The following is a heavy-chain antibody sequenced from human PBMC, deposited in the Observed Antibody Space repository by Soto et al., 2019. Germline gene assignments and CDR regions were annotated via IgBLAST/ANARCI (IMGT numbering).Heavy chain of an antibody. CDR1: GFTFDDYG. D-gene: IGHD3-3*01. V-gene: IGHV3-9*01. J-gene: IGHJ4*02. CDR3: ATWRSEFDY. Sequence: SLRLSCAASGFTFDDYGMHWVRQAPGKGLEWVSGISWNSGRIGYADSVKGRFTISRDNAKNSLYLQMNSLKTEDTALYYCATWRSEFDYWGQGTRVTVSS. CDR2: ISWNSGRI.